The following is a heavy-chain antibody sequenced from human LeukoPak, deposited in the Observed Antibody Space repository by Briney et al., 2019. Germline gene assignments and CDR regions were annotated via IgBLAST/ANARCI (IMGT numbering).Heavy chain of an antibody. CDR1: GGSISNNDW. D-gene: IGHD3-9*01. Sequence: SETLSLTCSVSGGSISNNDWWSWVRQPPGKGLEWIGHNLHSGSTNYNPSLKSRVTMSVDTSKNQFSLKLSSVTAADTAVYYCARGDILTGDGLWGQGTLVTVSS. V-gene: IGHV4-4*02. J-gene: IGHJ4*02. CDR3: ARGDILTGDGL. CDR2: NLHSGST.